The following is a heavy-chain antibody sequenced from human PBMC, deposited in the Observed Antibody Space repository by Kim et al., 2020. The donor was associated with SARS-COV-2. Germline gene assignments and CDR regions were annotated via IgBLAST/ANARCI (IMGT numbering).Heavy chain of an antibody. D-gene: IGHD3-10*01. CDR1: GYTFTSYA. CDR3: AKDWEVRGITPDY. Sequence: ASVKVSCKASGYTFTSYAMHWLRQAPGQRLEWMGWINAGNGYTKYSQKFQGRLTITRDTSASTAYMELSSLTSEDTAVYYCAKDWEVRGITPDYWGQGTPVTVSP. CDR2: INAGNGYT. V-gene: IGHV1-3*01. J-gene: IGHJ4*02.